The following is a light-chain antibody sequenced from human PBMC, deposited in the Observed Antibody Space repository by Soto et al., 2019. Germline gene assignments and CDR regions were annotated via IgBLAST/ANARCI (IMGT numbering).Light chain of an antibody. CDR2: TYN. Sequence: QSVVTQPPSAPGTPGQRVTISCSGSSSNIGRNTVNWYRQLPGTAPKLLIHTYNQRPSGIPDRFSGSKSGTSASLAISGLQSEDEADYYCAAWDDSLNAYVFGTGTKLTVL. CDR1: SSNIGRNT. CDR3: AAWDDSLNAYV. V-gene: IGLV1-44*01. J-gene: IGLJ1*01.